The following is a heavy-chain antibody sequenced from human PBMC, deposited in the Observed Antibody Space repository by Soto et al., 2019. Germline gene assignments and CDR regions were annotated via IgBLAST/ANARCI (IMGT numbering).Heavy chain of an antibody. Sequence: SETLSLTCTVSGGSISSSSYYWGWIRQPPGKGLEWIGYIYYSGSTNYNPSLKSRVTISVDTSKNQFSLKLSSVTAADTAVYYCARGRPYYYDSSGYYYDLWGQGTLVTVSS. J-gene: IGHJ4*02. V-gene: IGHV4-61*05. CDR1: GGSISSSSYY. CDR2: IYYSGST. CDR3: ARGRPYYYDSSGYYYDL. D-gene: IGHD3-22*01.